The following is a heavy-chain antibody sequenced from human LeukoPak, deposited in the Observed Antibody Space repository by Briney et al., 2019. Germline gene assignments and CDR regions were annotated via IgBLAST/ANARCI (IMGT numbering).Heavy chain of an antibody. CDR2: ISGRGGST. V-gene: IGHV3-23*01. CDR3: AKIGLNRFDY. D-gene: IGHD1-14*01. Sequence: GGSLRLSCAASGFTFSSYAMSWVRQAPGKGLEWVSNISGRGGSTYYADSVKGRFTISRDNSKDTLYLQMSSLRAEDTALYYCAKIGLNRFDYWGQGTLVTVSS. CDR1: GFTFSSYA. J-gene: IGHJ4*02.